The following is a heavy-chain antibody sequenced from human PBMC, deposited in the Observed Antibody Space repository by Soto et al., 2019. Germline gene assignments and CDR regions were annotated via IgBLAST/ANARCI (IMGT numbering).Heavy chain of an antibody. D-gene: IGHD3-3*01. Sequence: PSETLSLTCSVSGGSVRSGNYYWSWIRQPPGKGLEWIGYVYFSGSTNYNHSLKSRVSISADMSNNQISLKLTPVTAADTAVYYCAIEFRGIFGGVIGLGYYYGMDVWGQGTTVTVSS. V-gene: IGHV4-61*01. J-gene: IGHJ6*02. CDR2: VYFSGST. CDR3: AIEFRGIFGGVIGLGYYYGMDV. CDR1: GGSVRSGNYY.